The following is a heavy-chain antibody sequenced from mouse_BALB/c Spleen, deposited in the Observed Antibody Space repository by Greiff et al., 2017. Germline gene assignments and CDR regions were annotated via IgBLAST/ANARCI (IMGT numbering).Heavy chain of an antibody. CDR1: GFTFTDYY. CDR2: IRNKANGYTT. D-gene: IGHD4-1*01. Sequence: EVKLMESGGGLVQPGGSLRLSCATSGFTFTDYYMSWVRQPPGKALEWLGFIRNKANGYTTEYSASVKGRFTISRANSQSILYLQMNTLRAEDSATYYCARDRTGTDYFDYWGQGTTLTVSS. J-gene: IGHJ2*01. CDR3: ARDRTGTDYFDY. V-gene: IGHV7-3*02.